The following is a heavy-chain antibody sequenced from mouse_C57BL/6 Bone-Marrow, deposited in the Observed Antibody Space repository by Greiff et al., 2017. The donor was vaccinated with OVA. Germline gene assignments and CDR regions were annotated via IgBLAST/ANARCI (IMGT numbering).Heavy chain of an antibody. V-gene: IGHV1-64*01. CDR1: GYTFTSYW. D-gene: IGHD1-1*01. Sequence: QVQLQQPGAELVKPGASVKLSCKASGYTFTSYWMHWVKQRPGQGLEWIGMIHPNSGSTNYNEKFKSKATLTVDKSSSTAYMQLSSLTSEDSAVYYCVRRSTTVVAPGYWGQGTTLTVSS. J-gene: IGHJ2*01. CDR2: IHPNSGST. CDR3: VRRSTTVVAPGY.